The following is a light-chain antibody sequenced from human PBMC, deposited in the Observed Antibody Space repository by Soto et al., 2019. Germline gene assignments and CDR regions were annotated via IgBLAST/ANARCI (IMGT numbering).Light chain of an antibody. CDR3: QSYDNILSGPL. Sequence: QAVVTQPPSVSGAPGQTSTISCTGSRSNVGANYDVHWYQVLPGAGPRLLIYKNNNRPSGVPDRFSGSKSGTSASLAITGLRAEDEADYYCQSYDNILSGPLFGGGTKLTVL. CDR1: RSNVGANYD. J-gene: IGLJ3*02. V-gene: IGLV1-40*01. CDR2: KNN.